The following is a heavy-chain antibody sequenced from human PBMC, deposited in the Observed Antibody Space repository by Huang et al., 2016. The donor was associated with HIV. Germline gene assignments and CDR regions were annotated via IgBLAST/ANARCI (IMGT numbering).Heavy chain of an antibody. V-gene: IGHV4-39*01. CDR1: GGSIRSSDYH. Sequence: QLLLQESGPGLVKPSEALALTCAVSGGSIRSSDYHWGWLRQPPGKGLEWSGRIYYKGSTHYRPSRKSVVTIAGDTSKNLFFLNLTSMTAADTAVYYCARHREGPVAYYSGWGSHLNYMDVWGRGRTVVVSS. CDR2: IYYKGST. CDR3: ARHREGPVAYYSGWGSHLNYMDV. J-gene: IGHJ6*03. D-gene: IGHD3-10*01.